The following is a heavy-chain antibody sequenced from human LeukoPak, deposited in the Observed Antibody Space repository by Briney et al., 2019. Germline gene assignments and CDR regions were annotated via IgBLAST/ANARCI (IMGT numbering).Heavy chain of an antibody. CDR1: GFTFSSHS. J-gene: IGHJ4*02. D-gene: IGHD3-16*02. CDR2: ISSSSSTI. V-gene: IGHV3-48*01. Sequence: GGSLRLSCAASGFTFSSHSMNWVRQAPGKGLEWVSYISSSSSTIYYADSVKGRFTISRDNAKNSLYLQMNSLRAEDTAVYYCARADDYVWGSYRLRYFDYWGQGTLVTVSS. CDR3: ARADDYVWGSYRLRYFDY.